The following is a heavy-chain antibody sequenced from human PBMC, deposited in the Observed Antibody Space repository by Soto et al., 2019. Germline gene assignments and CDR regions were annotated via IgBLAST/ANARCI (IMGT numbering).Heavy chain of an antibody. CDR1: GFTFRTYG. Sequence: GSLRLSCAASGFTFRTYGMHWVRQAPGKGLEWVAVISYDGSNKYCADSVKGRFTISRDNAKNTLYLQMNSLRAEDTAVYYCAKAMVVVTAISGGGGFDKWGQGTLVTVSS. V-gene: IGHV3-30*18. J-gene: IGHJ3*02. CDR2: ISYDGSNK. D-gene: IGHD2-21*02. CDR3: AKAMVVVTAISGGGGFDK.